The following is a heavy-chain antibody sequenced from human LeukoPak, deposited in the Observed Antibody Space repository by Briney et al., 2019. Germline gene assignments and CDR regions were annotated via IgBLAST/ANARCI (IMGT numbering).Heavy chain of an antibody. CDR1: GFTFSSYG. D-gene: IGHD2-21*01. Sequence: GGSLRLSCAASGFTFSSYGMHWVRQAPGKGLEWVAVISYDGSDKYYADAVKGRFTISRDNSKSTLYLQMNSLRPEDTAVYYCARDPRGVVVIAYYFDYWGQGTLVTVSS. CDR2: ISYDGSDK. CDR3: ARDPRGVVVIAYYFDY. V-gene: IGHV3-30*03. J-gene: IGHJ4*02.